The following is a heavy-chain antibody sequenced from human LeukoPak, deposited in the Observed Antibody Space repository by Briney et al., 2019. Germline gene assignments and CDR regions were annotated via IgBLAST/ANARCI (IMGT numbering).Heavy chain of an antibody. CDR3: ARVGYYASGPFSYFDY. Sequence: GGSLRLSCAASGFTFSGYAMHWVRQAPGKGLEWAAVISYDGSNEYYADSVKGRFTISRDNPKNTLYLQMNSLSVEDTAVYYCARVGYYASGPFSYFDYWGQGTLVTVSS. CDR1: GFTFSGYA. V-gene: IGHV3-30-3*01. D-gene: IGHD3-10*01. CDR2: ISYDGSNE. J-gene: IGHJ4*02.